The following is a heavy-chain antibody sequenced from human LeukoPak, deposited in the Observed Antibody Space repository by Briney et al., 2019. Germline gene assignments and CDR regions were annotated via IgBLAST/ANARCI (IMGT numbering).Heavy chain of an antibody. V-gene: IGHV3-23*01. D-gene: IGHD2-2*01. J-gene: IGHJ4*02. CDR3: AKRYCSSTSCRNNLDY. CDR1: GFTFSNYA. CDR2: IGGSGGST. Sequence: GGSLRLPCAASGFTFSNYAMSWVRQAPGKGLEWVSTIGGSGGSTYHADSVKGRFTISRDNSKNTLYLQMNSLRAEDTAVYYCAKRYCSSTSCRNNLDYWGQGTLATVSS.